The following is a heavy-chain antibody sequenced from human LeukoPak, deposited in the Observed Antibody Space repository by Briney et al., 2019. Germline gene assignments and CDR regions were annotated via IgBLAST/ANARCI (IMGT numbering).Heavy chain of an antibody. D-gene: IGHD3-3*01. J-gene: IGHJ5*02. CDR3: ARAAQSIRFLEWLPYNWFDP. CDR2: ISAYNGNT. CDR1: GYTFTSYG. Sequence: ASVKVSCKASGYTFTSYGISWVRQAPGQGLEWMGWISAYNGNTNYAQKLQGRVTMTTDTSTSTAYMELRSLRSDDTAVYYCARAAQSIRFLEWLPYNWFDPWGQGTLVTVSS. V-gene: IGHV1-18*01.